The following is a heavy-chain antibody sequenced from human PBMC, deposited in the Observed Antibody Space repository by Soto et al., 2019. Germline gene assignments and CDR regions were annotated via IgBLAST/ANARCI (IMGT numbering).Heavy chain of an antibody. V-gene: IGHV3-30*18. CDR1: GFTFSSYG. J-gene: IGHJ6*02. CDR3: AKESRYSYGRGAYYYFGMDV. D-gene: IGHD5-18*01. CDR2: ISYDGSNK. Sequence: QVQLVESGGGVVQPGRSLRLSCAASGFTFSSYGMHWVRQAPGKGLEWAAGISYDGSNKYYADSVKGRFTISRDNSKNTVYLRMISLRAEDTAVYYCAKESRYSYGRGAYYYFGMDVWGQGTTVTVSS.